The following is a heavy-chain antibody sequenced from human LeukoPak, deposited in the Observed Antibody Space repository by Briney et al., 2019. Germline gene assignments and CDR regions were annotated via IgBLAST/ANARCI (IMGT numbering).Heavy chain of an antibody. D-gene: IGHD6-13*01. V-gene: IGHV3-23*01. J-gene: IGHJ4*02. CDR3: ARGPGSSWYIFDY. Sequence: GGSLRLSCAASGFTFSSYAMSWVRQAPGKGLEWVSAISGSGGSTYYADSVKGRFTISRDNSKNALYLQMNSLRAEDTAVYYCARGPGSSWYIFDYWGQGTLVTVSS. CDR2: ISGSGGST. CDR1: GFTFSSYA.